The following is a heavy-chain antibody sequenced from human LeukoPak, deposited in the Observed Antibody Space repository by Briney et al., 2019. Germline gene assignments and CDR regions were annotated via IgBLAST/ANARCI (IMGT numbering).Heavy chain of an antibody. D-gene: IGHD2-15*01. V-gene: IGHV3-20*04. CDR1: GFTFSSYS. CDR2: INWNGGST. CDR3: AGGGGWY. Sequence: PGGSLRLSCAASGFTFSSYSMNWVRQAPGKGLEWVSDINWNGGSTGYADSVKGRFTISRDNAKNSLYLQMNSLRAEDTALYYCAGGGGWYWGQGTLVTVSS. J-gene: IGHJ4*02.